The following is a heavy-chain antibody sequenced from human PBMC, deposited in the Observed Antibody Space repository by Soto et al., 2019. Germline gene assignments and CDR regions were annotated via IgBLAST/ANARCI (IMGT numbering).Heavy chain of an antibody. D-gene: IGHD3-22*01. V-gene: IGHV1-18*01. Sequence: GASVKVSCKASGYTFTSYGISWVRQAPGQGLEWMGWISAYNGNTNYAQKLQGRVTMTTDTSTSTAYMELRSLRSDDTAVYYCARVWIRVYDSSGYYLSREYYYYYGMDVWGQGTTVTVSS. CDR1: GYTFTSYG. CDR2: ISAYNGNT. CDR3: ARVWIRVYDSSGYYLSREYYYYYGMDV. J-gene: IGHJ6*02.